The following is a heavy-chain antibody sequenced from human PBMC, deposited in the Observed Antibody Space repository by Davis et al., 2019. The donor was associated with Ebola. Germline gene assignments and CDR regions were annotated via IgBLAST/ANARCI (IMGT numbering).Heavy chain of an antibody. CDR2: ISSSSYI. CDR1: GFTFSTYS. V-gene: IGHV3-21*04. J-gene: IGHJ4*02. Sequence: PGGSLRLSCAASGFTFSTYSMNWVRQAPGKGLEWVSSISSSSYIYYADSVKGRFTISRDNAKNSLYLQMNSLRAEDTAVYYCAKGRHSDYYDSSGYFYLDSDYWGQGTLVTVSS. CDR3: AKGRHSDYYDSSGYFYLDSDY. D-gene: IGHD3-22*01.